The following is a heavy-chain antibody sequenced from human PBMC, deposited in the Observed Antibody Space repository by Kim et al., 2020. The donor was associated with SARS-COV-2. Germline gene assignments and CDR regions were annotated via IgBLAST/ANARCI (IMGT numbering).Heavy chain of an antibody. Sequence: PSLTSRVTISGDTSKTQFYLKLSSVTAADTAVYYCAREFYYGSGSEPFDLWGRGTLVTVSS. CDR3: AREFYYGSGSEPFDL. V-gene: IGHV4-31*02. D-gene: IGHD3-10*01. J-gene: IGHJ2*01.